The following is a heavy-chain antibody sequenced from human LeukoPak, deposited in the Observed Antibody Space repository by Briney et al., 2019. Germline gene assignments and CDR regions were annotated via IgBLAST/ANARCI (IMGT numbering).Heavy chain of an antibody. J-gene: IGHJ3*01. CDR2: IIVGGRT. V-gene: IGHV4-34*12. CDR3: ARHAKVSGYDYGRKAFDV. Sequence: PSETLSLTCGVYGGSLSGYFWSWIRKPPGKGRGCIGEIIVGGRTNYNPPLKSRVTISVDTSKNQLSLKVNSVTAADTAVYYCARHAKVSGYDYGRKAFDVWGQGTMVTVSS. D-gene: IGHD3-22*01. CDR1: GGSLSGYF.